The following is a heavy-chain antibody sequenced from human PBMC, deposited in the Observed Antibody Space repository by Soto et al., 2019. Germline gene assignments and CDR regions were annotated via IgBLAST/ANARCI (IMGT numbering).Heavy chain of an antibody. Sequence: QVQLVQSGAEVKKPGSSVKVSCKASGGTFSSYAISWVRQAPGQGLEWMGGIIPIFGTANYAQKFQGRVTITADESTSTAYMALSSLRSEDTAVYYCARDKGYGELLPRGTFDYWGQGTLVTVSS. J-gene: IGHJ4*02. CDR1: GGTFSSYA. CDR2: IIPIFGTA. D-gene: IGHD1-26*01. CDR3: ARDKGYGELLPRGTFDY. V-gene: IGHV1-69*12.